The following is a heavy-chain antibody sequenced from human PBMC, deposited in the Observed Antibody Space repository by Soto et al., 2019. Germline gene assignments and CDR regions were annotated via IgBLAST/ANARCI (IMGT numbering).Heavy chain of an antibody. CDR3: ARDRITIIGVVINYYTGMDV. CDR1: GFTFSNYE. J-gene: IGHJ6*02. V-gene: IGHV3-48*03. CDR2: ISRSGTI. Sequence: GGSLRLSCEASGFTFSNYEMNWVRQAPGKGLEWVSYISRSGTIYYADSVKGRFTISRDNAKNSLYPQMNSLRAEDTAVYYCARDRITIIGVVINYYTGMDVWGHGTTVTVSS. D-gene: IGHD3-3*01.